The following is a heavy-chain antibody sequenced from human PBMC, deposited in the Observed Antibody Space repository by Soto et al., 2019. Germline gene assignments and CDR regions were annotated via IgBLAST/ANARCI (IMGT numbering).Heavy chain of an antibody. CDR3: AHRPPGTAAAANWFDP. D-gene: IGHD6-25*01. J-gene: IGHJ5*02. CDR1: GFSLSTSGVG. Sequence: QNTLKESGPTLVKPTQTLTLTCTFSGFSLSTSGVGVGWIRQPPGKALEWLALIYWDDDKRYSPSLKSRLTITKDTSKNQVVLTMTNMDPVDTATYYCAHRPPGTAAAANWFDPWGQGTLVTVSS. V-gene: IGHV2-5*02. CDR2: IYWDDDK.